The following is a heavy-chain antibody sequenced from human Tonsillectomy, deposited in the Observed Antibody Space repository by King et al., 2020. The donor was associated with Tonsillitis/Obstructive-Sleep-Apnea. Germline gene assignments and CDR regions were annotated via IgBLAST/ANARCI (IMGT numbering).Heavy chain of an antibody. CDR3: ARDLMSSTVTTFGYYVD. CDR2: ISSSSTYR. CDR1: GLTFSDYY. D-gene: IGHD4-17*01. Sequence: VQLVESGGGLVKPGGSLRLSCAASGLTFSDYYMSWMRQAPGKGLEWVSYISSSSTYRNYADSVKGRFTISRDNAKSTLYRQMNSLRAEDTAVYYCARDLMSSTVTTFGYYVDWGQGTLVTVSP. J-gene: IGHJ4*02. V-gene: IGHV3-11*05.